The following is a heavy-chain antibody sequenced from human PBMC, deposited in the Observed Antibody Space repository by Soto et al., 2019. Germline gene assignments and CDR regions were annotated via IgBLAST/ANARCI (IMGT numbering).Heavy chain of an antibody. J-gene: IGHJ2*01. D-gene: IGHD4-17*01. Sequence: QVQLVESGGGVVQPGRSLRLSCAASGFTFSSYGMHWVRQAPGKGLEWGAVISYDGSNKYYADSVKGRFTISRDNSKNTLYLQMNRLRAEDTAVYYCAKDLRVTVTTSRSGYFDLWGRGTLVTVSS. CDR2: ISYDGSNK. CDR3: AKDLRVTVTTSRSGYFDL. V-gene: IGHV3-30*18. CDR1: GFTFSSYG.